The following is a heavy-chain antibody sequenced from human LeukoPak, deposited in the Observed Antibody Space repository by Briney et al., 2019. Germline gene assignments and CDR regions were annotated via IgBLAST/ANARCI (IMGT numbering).Heavy chain of an antibody. J-gene: IGHJ4*02. CDR3: ARGYGSSGNEKIFDY. D-gene: IGHD6-19*01. CDR2: INRDGSST. Sequence: GGSLRLSCAASGFTFSSYWMHWVRQAPGKGLVWVSRINRDGSSTGYADSVKGRFTISRDNAKNTLYLQVNSLRAEDTAVYYCARGYGSSGNEKIFDYWGQGTLVTVSS. CDR1: GFTFSSYW. V-gene: IGHV3-74*01.